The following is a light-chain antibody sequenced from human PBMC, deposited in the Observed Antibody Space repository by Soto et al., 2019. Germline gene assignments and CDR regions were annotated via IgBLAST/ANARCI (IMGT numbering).Light chain of an antibody. V-gene: IGKV1-9*01. CDR1: QDISSF. Sequence: DIQLTQSPSFLSASVGDRVTVTCRASQDISSFLAWYHQTPGKAPNLRIYAASTLQSGVPSRFSGSGSGTEFTLTISSLQPEDFATYYCQQLYSYPLTVGGGTKVDIK. CDR2: AAS. J-gene: IGKJ4*01. CDR3: QQLYSYPLT.